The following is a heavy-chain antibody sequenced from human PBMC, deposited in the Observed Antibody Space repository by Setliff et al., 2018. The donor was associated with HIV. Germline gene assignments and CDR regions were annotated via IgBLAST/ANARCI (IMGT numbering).Heavy chain of an antibody. CDR1: GLTLSDHY. V-gene: IGHV3-72*01. J-gene: IGHJ6*03. CDR3: ARGRLLWSGSYYYYYMDV. CDR2: SRNKVNSYTT. Sequence: PGGSPRLSCAASGLTLSDHYMDWVRQAPGKGLEWVGRSRNKVNSYTTEYAASVKGRFTISRDDSKNSLYLQMNSLKTEDTAVYYCARGRLLWSGSYYYYYMDVWGKGTTVTVSS. D-gene: IGHD3-10*01.